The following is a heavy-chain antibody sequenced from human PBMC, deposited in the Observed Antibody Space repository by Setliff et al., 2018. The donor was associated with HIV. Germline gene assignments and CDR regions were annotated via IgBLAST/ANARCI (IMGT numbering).Heavy chain of an antibody. V-gene: IGHV3-30*07. CDR1: GFTFSNFA. D-gene: IGHD6-6*01. Sequence: GGSLRLSCVASGFTFSNFAMHWVRQAPGKGLEWVSVISYDGSRISYADSVKGRFTISRDNAKTSVSLQMDSLRAEDTAVYYCARDRAARLDYWGQGALVTVSS. J-gene: IGHJ4*02. CDR2: ISYDGSRI. CDR3: ARDRAARLDY.